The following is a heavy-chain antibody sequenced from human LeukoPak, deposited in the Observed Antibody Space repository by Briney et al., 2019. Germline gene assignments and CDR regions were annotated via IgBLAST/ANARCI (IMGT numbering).Heavy chain of an antibody. Sequence: PGGSLRLSCAASGFTFSSYAMHWVRQAPGKGLEWVAVISYDGSNKYYADSVKGRFTISRGNSKNTLYLQMNSLRAEDTAVYYCARDRGGYYDSRTDYYYGMDVWGQGTTVTVSS. J-gene: IGHJ6*02. CDR2: ISYDGSNK. V-gene: IGHV3-30*04. CDR1: GFTFSSYA. D-gene: IGHD3-22*01. CDR3: ARDRGGYYDSRTDYYYGMDV.